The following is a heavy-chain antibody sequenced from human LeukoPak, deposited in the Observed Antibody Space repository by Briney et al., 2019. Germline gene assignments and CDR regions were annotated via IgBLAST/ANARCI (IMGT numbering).Heavy chain of an antibody. Sequence: KPSETLSLTCTVSGYSISSGYYWGWARQPPGKGLEWVSSISSSSSYIYYADSVKGRFTISRDNAKNSLYLQMNSLRAEDTAVYYCARAGVAGTNYYYYYMDVWGKGTTVTVSS. CDR1: GYSISSGYY. CDR2: ISSSSSYI. V-gene: IGHV3-21*01. D-gene: IGHD6-19*01. CDR3: ARAGVAGTNYYYYYMDV. J-gene: IGHJ6*03.